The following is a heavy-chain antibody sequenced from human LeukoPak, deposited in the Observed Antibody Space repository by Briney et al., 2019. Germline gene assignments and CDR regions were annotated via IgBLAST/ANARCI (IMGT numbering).Heavy chain of an antibody. D-gene: IGHD5-24*01. V-gene: IGHV4-59*01. CDR2: FYYSGST. CDR3: ARIRGRDGYNYAFDI. CDR1: GGSISSYY. Sequence: PSETLSLTCTVSGGSISSYYWSWIRQPPGKGLEWIGYFYYSGSTNYNPSLKSRVTISVDTSKNQFSLKLSSVTAADTAVYYCARIRGRDGYNYAFDIWGQGTMVTVSS. J-gene: IGHJ3*02.